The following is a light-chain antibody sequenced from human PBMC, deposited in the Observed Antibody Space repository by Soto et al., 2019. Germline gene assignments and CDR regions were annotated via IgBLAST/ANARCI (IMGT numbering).Light chain of an antibody. CDR3: SSYTSSSTRV. V-gene: IGLV2-14*01. J-gene: IGLJ1*01. CDR1: SSDVGGYNY. Sequence: QPVLTQPASGSGSPGQSITISCTGTSSDVGGYNYVSWYQQHPGKAPKLMIYDVSNRPSGVSNRFSGSKSGNTASLTISGLQAEDEADYYCSSYTSSSTRVFGTGTKVT. CDR2: DVS.